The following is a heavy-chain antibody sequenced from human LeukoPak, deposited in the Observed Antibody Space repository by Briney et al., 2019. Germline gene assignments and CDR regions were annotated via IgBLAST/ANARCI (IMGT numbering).Heavy chain of an antibody. D-gene: IGHD5-12*01. V-gene: IGHV4-31*03. CDR3: ATSLYSGYDFADY. J-gene: IGHJ4*02. CDR2: IYYSGST. Sequence: SETLSLTCTVSGGSISSGGYYWSWIRQHPGKGLERIGYIYYSGSTYYNPSLKSRVTISVDTSKNQFSLKLSSVTAADTAVYCCATSLYSGYDFADYWGQGTLVTVSS. CDR1: GGSISSGGYY.